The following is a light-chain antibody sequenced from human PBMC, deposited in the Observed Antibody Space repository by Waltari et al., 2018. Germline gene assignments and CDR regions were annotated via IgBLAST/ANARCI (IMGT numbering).Light chain of an antibody. CDR3: QHYVRLPVT. CDR1: QSIGTF. J-gene: IGKJ1*01. V-gene: IGKV3-20*01. CDR2: GAS. Sequence: EIVLTQSPGTLSLSPGDRVTLPCRDSQSIGTFLAWYQHKPGKPPRLLIYGASIRAAGMPDRVSGSGSGTDFSLTMSRLEPEHFAVYYCQHYVRLPVTFGEGNKVKIK.